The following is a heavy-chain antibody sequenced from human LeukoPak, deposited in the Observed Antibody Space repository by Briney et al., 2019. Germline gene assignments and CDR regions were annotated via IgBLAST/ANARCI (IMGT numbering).Heavy chain of an antibody. D-gene: IGHD6-13*01. CDR2: INPNSGGT. Sequence: ASVKVSCKASGYTFTGYYMHWVRQAPGQGLEWMGWINPNSGGTNYAQKFQGRVTMTRDTSISTAYMELSRLRSDDTAVYYCARDLSSSWQNDYWGQGTLVTVSS. V-gene: IGHV1-2*02. CDR1: GYTFTGYY. J-gene: IGHJ4*02. CDR3: ARDLSSSWQNDY.